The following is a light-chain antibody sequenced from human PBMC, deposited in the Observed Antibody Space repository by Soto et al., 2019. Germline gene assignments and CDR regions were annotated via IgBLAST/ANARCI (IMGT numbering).Light chain of an antibody. V-gene: IGKV1-6*01. CDR1: QGIRND. J-gene: IGKJ4*01. CDR3: LQDNNGPLT. CDR2: AAS. Sequence: AVQMTQSPSSLSASVGDRVTITCQASQGIRNDLGWYQQKPGKAPKLLIYAASRLQSGVPSRFSGSGSGTDFTLTISSLQPEDFATYYFLQDNNGPLTFGGGTKLEIK.